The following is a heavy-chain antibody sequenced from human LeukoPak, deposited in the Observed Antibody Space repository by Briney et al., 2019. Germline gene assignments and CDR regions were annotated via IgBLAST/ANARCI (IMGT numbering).Heavy chain of an antibody. CDR1: GGSISSYY. Sequence: SETLSLTCTVSGGSISSYYWSWIRQPAGKGLEWIGRIHTSGSTGYNPSLKSRVTMSLDTSKNQFSLKLTSVTAADTAVYYCATLRDGGGNYPLFDNWGQGALVTVSA. CDR3: ATLRDGGGNYPLFDN. V-gene: IGHV4-4*07. J-gene: IGHJ4*02. CDR2: IHTSGST. D-gene: IGHD4-23*01.